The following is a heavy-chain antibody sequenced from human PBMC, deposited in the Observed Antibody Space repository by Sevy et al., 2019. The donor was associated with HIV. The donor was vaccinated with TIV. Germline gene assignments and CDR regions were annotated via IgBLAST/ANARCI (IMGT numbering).Heavy chain of an antibody. CDR3: ARDSGQPFHY. CDR1: GLTFSNAW. J-gene: IGHJ4*02. V-gene: IGHV3-7*03. Sequence: GGSLRLSCAASGLTFSNAWMSWVRQAPGKGLEWVANIKRDGSDKYYLDSLKGRFTISRDNTQNLVYLQMNSLRAEDTAMYYCARDSGQPFHYWGQGALVTVSS. CDR2: IKRDGSDK.